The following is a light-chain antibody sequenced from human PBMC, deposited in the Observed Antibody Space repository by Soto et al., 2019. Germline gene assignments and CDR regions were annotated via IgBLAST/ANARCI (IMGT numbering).Light chain of an antibody. CDR3: FSYAGSSIWV. J-gene: IGLJ3*02. V-gene: IGLV2-23*02. Sequence: QSALTQPASVSGSPGQSITISCTGTRSDIGSYNNVAWYQQHPSKAPRVMIFGVTKRPSGISDRFFGSKSGSTASLTISGLQAEDEADYFCFSYAGSSIWVFGGGTKVTVL. CDR2: GVT. CDR1: RSDIGSYNN.